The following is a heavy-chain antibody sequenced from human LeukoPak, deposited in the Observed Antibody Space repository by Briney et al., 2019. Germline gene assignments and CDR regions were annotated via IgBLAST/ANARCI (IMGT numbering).Heavy chain of an antibody. CDR3: AKGYDSSGYYYHN. CDR1: GFTFSDYY. CDR2: ISGSGGST. D-gene: IGHD3-22*01. V-gene: IGHV3-23*01. Sequence: GGSLRLSCAASGFTFSDYYMSWIRQAPGKGLEWVSAISGSGGSTYYADSVKGRFTISRDNSKNTLYLQMNSLRAEDTAVYYCAKGYDSSGYYYHNWGQGTLVTVSS. J-gene: IGHJ4*02.